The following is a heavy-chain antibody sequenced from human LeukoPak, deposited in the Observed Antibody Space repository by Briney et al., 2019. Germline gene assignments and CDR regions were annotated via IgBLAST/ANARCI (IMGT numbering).Heavy chain of an antibody. Sequence: PSETLSLTCAVYGGSFSGYYWSWIRQPPGKGLEWIGEINHSGSTNYNPSLKSRVTISVDTSKNQFSLKLSSVTAADTAVYYCARGLSSSSGYALDHWGQGTLVTVSS. CDR1: GGSFSGYY. D-gene: IGHD3-22*01. J-gene: IGHJ4*02. V-gene: IGHV4-34*01. CDR2: INHSGST. CDR3: ARGLSSSSGYALDH.